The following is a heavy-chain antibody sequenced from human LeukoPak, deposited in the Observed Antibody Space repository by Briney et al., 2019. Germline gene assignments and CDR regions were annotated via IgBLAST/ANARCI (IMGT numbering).Heavy chain of an antibody. CDR1: GYTFTSYG. CDR3: ARDLGYSRGWSSPYYSGMDF. D-gene: IGHD6-19*01. J-gene: IGHJ6*02. CDR2: ISAYNGNT. Sequence: GASVKVSCKASGYTFTSYGISWVRQAPGQGLEWMGWISAYNGNTNYAQKLQGRVTMTTDTSTSTAYMELRSLRSDDTAVYYCARDLGYSRGWSSPYYSGMDFWAQGTTVTVSS. V-gene: IGHV1-18*01.